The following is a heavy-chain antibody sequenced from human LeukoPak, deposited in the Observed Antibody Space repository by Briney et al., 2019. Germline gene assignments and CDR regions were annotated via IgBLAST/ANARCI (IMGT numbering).Heavy chain of an antibody. Sequence: GGSLRLSCAASGFTFDDYVMPWVRQAPGKGLEWVSGISWNSGSIGYADSVKGRFTISRDNAKNSLYLQMNSLRAEDTALYYCAKPRSYCSSTSCRDKYYFDYWGQGTLVTVSS. CDR1: GFTFDDYV. CDR3: AKPRSYCSSTSCRDKYYFDY. V-gene: IGHV3-9*01. D-gene: IGHD2-2*01. J-gene: IGHJ4*02. CDR2: ISWNSGSI.